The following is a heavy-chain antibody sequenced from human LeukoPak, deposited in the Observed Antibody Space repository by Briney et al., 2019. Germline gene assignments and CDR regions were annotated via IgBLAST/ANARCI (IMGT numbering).Heavy chain of an antibody. Sequence: GGSLRLSCAASGFTVSSNYMSWVRQAPGKGLEWVSVIYSGGSTFYADSVKGRFTISRDNSKNTLYLQMNSLRAEDTAVYYCARDDKGLWFGNGGQGTLVTVSS. CDR2: IYSGGST. D-gene: IGHD3-22*01. J-gene: IGHJ5*02. V-gene: IGHV3-53*01. CDR1: GFTVSSNY. CDR3: ARDDKGLWFGN.